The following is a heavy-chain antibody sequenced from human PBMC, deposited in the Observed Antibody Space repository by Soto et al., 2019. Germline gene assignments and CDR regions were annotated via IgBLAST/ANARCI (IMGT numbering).Heavy chain of an antibody. CDR2: IRRDGSEQ. J-gene: IGHJ6*02. CDR3: ARAADGWL. Sequence: PGGSLRLSCAASGFTFSSYWMSWVRQAPGKGLEWVANIRRDGSEQYYVDSVKGRFTISRDNAKDSLYLQMNSLRAEDTAVYYCARAADGWLWGQGTTVTVSS. D-gene: IGHD2-2*03. V-gene: IGHV3-7*01. CDR1: GFTFSSYW.